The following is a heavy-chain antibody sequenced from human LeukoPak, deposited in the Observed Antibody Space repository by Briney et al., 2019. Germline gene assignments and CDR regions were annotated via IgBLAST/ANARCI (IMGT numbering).Heavy chain of an antibody. CDR1: GGSISSGDYY. J-gene: IGHJ6*02. Sequence: SEALSLTCTVSGGSISSGDYYWSWIRQPPGKGLEWVGYIYFSGYTYYNPSLRSRVSISIDTSKNRFSLNLNSVTAADTAVYYCARDRPGNYGMDVWGQGTTVTVSS. D-gene: IGHD6-6*01. CDR3: ARDRPGNYGMDV. CDR2: IYFSGYT. V-gene: IGHV4-30-4*01.